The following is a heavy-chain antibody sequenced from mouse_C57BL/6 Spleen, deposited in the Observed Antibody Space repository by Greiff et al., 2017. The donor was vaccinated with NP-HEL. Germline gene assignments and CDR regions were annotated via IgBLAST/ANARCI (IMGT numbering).Heavy chain of an antibody. Sequence: EVMLVESGGDLVKPGGSLKLSCAASGFTFSSYGMSWVRQTPDKRLEWVATISSGGSYTYYPDSVKGRFTISRDNAKNTLYLQMSSLKSEDTAMYYCARHPMDYWGQGTSVTVSS. V-gene: IGHV5-6*02. CDR1: GFTFSSYG. CDR2: ISSGGSYT. CDR3: ARHPMDY. J-gene: IGHJ4*01.